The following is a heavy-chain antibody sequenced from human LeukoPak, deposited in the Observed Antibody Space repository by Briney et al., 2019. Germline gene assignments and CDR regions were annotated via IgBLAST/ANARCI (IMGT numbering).Heavy chain of an antibody. V-gene: IGHV4-4*02. CDR2: IFHSGST. CDR1: GGSISSNNW. J-gene: IGHJ4*02. Sequence: PSETLSLTCAVSGGSISSNNWWSWVRQPPGKGLEWIGEIFHSGSTNYNPSLKSRVTISVDKSKNQFSLKLNSVTDADTAVYYCARAEPRGSIWYPYWGQGTLVTVSS. D-gene: IGHD6-13*01. CDR3: ARAEPRGSIWYPY.